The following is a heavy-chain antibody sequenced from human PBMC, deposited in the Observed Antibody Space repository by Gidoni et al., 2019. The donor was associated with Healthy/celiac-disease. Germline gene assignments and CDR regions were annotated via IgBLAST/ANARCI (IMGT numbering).Heavy chain of an antibody. V-gene: IGHV3-23*01. Sequence: EVQLLESGGGLVQPGGSLRLSCAASGFTFSSYAMSWVRQAPGKGLEWVSAISGSGGSTYYADSVKGRFTISRDNSKNTLYLQMNSLRAEDTAVYYCAKDARAITMIVVVITVYDYWGQGTLVTVSS. CDR1: GFTFSSYA. CDR2: ISGSGGST. J-gene: IGHJ4*02. CDR3: AKDARAITMIVVVITVYDY. D-gene: IGHD3-22*01.